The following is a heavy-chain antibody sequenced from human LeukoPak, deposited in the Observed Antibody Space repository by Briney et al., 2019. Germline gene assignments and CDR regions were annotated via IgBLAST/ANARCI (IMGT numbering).Heavy chain of an antibody. CDR3: ARDFHDSSGPDY. D-gene: IGHD3-22*01. J-gene: IGHJ4*02. CDR2: INPSGGST. V-gene: IGHV1-46*01. CDR1: GGTFSNYT. Sequence: EASVKVSCKASGGTFSNYTISWVRQAPGQGLEWMGIINPSGGSTSYAQKFQGRVTMTRDMSTSTVYMELSSLRSEDTAVYYCARDFHDSSGPDYWGQGTLVTVSS.